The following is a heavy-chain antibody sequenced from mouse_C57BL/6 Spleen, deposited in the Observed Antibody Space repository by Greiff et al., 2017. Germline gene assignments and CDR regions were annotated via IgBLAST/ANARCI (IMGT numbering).Heavy chain of an antibody. CDR2: IRTNANGYTT. V-gene: IGHV7-3*01. CDR1: GFTFTDYY. Sequence: EVKLQESGGGLVQPGGSLSLSCAASGFTFTDYYMRWVRQPPGKALEWLGFIRTNANGYTTEYSASVKGRFTISRYNSQSILYLQMNALRAEDSATYYCARDGGLRLSYYFDYWGQGTTLTVSS. CDR3: ARDGGLRLSYYFDY. D-gene: IGHD2-12*01. J-gene: IGHJ2*01.